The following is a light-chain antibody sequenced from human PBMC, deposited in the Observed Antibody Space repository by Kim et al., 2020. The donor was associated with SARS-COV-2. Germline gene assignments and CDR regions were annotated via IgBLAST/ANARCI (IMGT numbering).Light chain of an antibody. CDR1: QSVSSSY. Sequence: LVPGERATLSCRASQSVSSSYLAWYQQKPGQAPRLLIYGASSRATGIPDRFSGSGSGTDFTLTISRLEPEDFAVYYCQQYGSSPLTFGGGTKVDIK. J-gene: IGKJ4*01. V-gene: IGKV3-20*01. CDR3: QQYGSSPLT. CDR2: GAS.